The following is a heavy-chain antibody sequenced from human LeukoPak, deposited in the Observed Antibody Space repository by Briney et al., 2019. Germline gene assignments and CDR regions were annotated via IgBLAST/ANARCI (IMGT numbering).Heavy chain of an antibody. CDR2: IRYDGSNK. CDR1: GFTFSSYG. Sequence: PGGSLRLSCAASGFTFSSYGMHWVRQAPGKGLEWVAFIRYDGSNKYYADSVKGRFTISRDNSKNTLYLQMTSLRAEDTAVFYCAKRRGYHLLHPAVGAFDIWGQGTMVTVSS. J-gene: IGHJ3*02. D-gene: IGHD2-2*01. V-gene: IGHV3-30*02. CDR3: AKRRGYHLLHPAVGAFDI.